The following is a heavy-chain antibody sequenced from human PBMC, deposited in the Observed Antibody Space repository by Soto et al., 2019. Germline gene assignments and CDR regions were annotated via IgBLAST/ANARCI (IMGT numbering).Heavy chain of an antibody. CDR1: GDSISSSAYY. CDR3: VRLWSMVRGIIMIAGPFDY. V-gene: IGHV4-39*01. J-gene: IGHJ4*02. D-gene: IGHD3-10*01. Sequence: PSETLSLTCTVSGDSISSSAYYWGWIRQPPGKGLEWIESISYSGSTYYSPSLKSRVTISVDTSKNQFSLNLTSVTAADTAVYYCVRLWSMVRGIIMIAGPFDYWGQGALVTVSS. CDR2: ISYSGST.